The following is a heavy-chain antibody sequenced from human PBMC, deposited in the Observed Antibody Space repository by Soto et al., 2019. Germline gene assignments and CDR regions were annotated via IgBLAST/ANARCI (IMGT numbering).Heavy chain of an antibody. V-gene: IGHV1-69*13. Sequence: ASVKVSCKASGGTFSSYAISWVRQAPGQGLEWMGGIIPIFGTANYAQKFQGRVTITADESTSTAYMELSSLRSEDTAVYYCARGDVVVPAARTQDYYYGMDVWGQGTTVTVSS. CDR3: ARGDVVVPAARTQDYYYGMDV. D-gene: IGHD2-2*01. CDR1: GGTFSSYA. J-gene: IGHJ6*02. CDR2: IIPIFGTA.